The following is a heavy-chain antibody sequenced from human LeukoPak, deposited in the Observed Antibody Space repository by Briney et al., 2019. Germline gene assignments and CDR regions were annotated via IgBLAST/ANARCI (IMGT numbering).Heavy chain of an antibody. CDR1: GFTFSSYE. J-gene: IGHJ6*03. Sequence: AGGSLRLSCAASGFTFSSYEMNWVRQAPGKGLEWVSYISSSGSTIYYADSVKGRFTISRDNAKNSLYLQMNSLRAEDTAVYYCARVGTSWYYYYYYMDVWGKGTTVTVSS. D-gene: IGHD2-2*01. CDR3: ARVGTSWYYYYYYMDV. CDR2: ISSSGSTI. V-gene: IGHV3-48*03.